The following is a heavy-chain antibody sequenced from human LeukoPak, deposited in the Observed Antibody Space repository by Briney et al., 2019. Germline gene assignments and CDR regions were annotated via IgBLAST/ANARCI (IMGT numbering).Heavy chain of an antibody. CDR1: GYTFTNYG. V-gene: IGHV1-18*01. CDR3: ARAESGSSFGRFDY. Sequence: GASVKVSCQASGYTFTNYGINWVRQAPGQGLEWMGWISTSNGDTTYTQKFQGRVIMTTDTSTNTAYMEVRSLRSDDTAVYYCARAESGSSFGRFDYWGQGTLVTVSS. CDR2: ISTSNGDT. D-gene: IGHD1-26*01. J-gene: IGHJ4*02.